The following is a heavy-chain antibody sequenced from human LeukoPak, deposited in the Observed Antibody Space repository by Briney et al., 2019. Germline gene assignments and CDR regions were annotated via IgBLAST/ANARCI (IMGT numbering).Heavy chain of an antibody. J-gene: IGHJ5*02. CDR3: ANLRIWPWFDP. V-gene: IGHV3-23*01. CDR1: GFTFSSYA. CDR2: ISGSGGST. Sequence: GGSLRLSCAASGFTFSSYAMSWVRQAPGKGLEWVSAISGSGGSTYYADSVKGRFTISRDNSKNTLYLQMNSLRAEDTAVFYCANLRIWPWFDPWGQGTLVTVSS.